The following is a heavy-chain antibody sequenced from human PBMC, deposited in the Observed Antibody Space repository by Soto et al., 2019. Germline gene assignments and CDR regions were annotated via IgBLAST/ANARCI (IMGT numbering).Heavy chain of an antibody. CDR1: GYNFTTYG. CDR3: ARGRYGDY. CDR2: ISAHNGNT. J-gene: IGHJ4*02. Sequence: QVHLVQSGAEVKKPGASVKVSCKGSGYNFTTYGITWVRQAPGQGLEWMGWISAHNGNTNYAQKLQGRVTVTRDTSTSTASMELRNLRSDDTAVYYCARGRYGDYWGQGALVTVSS. D-gene: IGHD1-1*01. V-gene: IGHV1-18*01.